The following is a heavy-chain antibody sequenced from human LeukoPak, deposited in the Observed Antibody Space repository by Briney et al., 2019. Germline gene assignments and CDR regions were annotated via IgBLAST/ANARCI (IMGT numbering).Heavy chain of an antibody. CDR3: ARARGSYMYYFDY. V-gene: IGHV1-69*13. CDR1: GYTFTSYG. D-gene: IGHD3-10*01. J-gene: IGHJ4*02. CDR2: IIPIFGTA. Sequence: SVKVSCKASGYTFTSYGISWVRQAPGQGLEWMGGIIPIFGTANYAQKFQGRVTITADESTSTAYMELSSLRSEDTAVYYCARARGSYMYYFDYWGQGTLVTVSS.